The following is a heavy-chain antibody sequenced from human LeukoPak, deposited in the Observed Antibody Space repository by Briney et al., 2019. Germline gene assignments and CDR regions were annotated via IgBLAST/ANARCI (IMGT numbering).Heavy chain of an antibody. CDR2: ISSSSSYI. CDR1: GFTFSSYS. J-gene: IGHJ4*02. Sequence: GGSLRLSCAASGFTFSSYSMNWVRQAPGKGLEWVSSISSSSSYIYYADSVKGRFTISRDNAKNSLYLQVNSLRAEDTAVYYCARAHYDILTGYIDYWGQGTLVTVSS. D-gene: IGHD3-9*01. V-gene: IGHV3-21*01. CDR3: ARAHYDILTGYIDY.